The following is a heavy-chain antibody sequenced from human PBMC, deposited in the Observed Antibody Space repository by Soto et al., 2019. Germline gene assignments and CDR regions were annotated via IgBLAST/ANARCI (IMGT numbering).Heavy chain of an antibody. D-gene: IGHD1-26*01. CDR3: VREDGVVGTTSAFDN. V-gene: IGHV3-21*01. CDR2: INGRSNYK. CDR1: GFTFSTYT. Sequence: GSLRLSWASSGFTFSTYTMNWVRQAPGKGLEWVSSINGRSNYKYYADSVKGRFAISRDNAKNSLYLQMSSLRVEDTAVYYCVREDGVVGTTSAFDNWGQGALVTVSS. J-gene: IGHJ4*02.